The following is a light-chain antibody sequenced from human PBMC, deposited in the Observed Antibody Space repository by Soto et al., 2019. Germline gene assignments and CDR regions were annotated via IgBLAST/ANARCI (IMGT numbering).Light chain of an antibody. CDR3: QQYDTYPRT. CDR1: QSINTW. V-gene: IGKV1-5*03. J-gene: IGKJ1*01. CDR2: KAS. Sequence: DIQMTQSPSTLSASVGDRVIIACRASQSINTWLAWYQQKPGKAPNLLIYKASSLESGLPSRFSDSGSGTEFTLTISILQPDDFATYYCQQYDTYPRTFGQGTKVEIK.